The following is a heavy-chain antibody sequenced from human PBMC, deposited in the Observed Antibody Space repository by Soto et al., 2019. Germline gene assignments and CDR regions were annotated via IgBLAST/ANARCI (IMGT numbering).Heavy chain of an antibody. CDR2: ISSNGGST. V-gene: IGHV3-64*01. D-gene: IGHD3-16*01. J-gene: IGHJ4*02. Sequence: EVQLVESGGGLVQPGGSLRLSCAASGFTFSSYAMHWVRXXXXXXMEYVSDISSNGGSTYYANSVKGRFTISRDNSKXXXXXXXXXXXXXXXXXXXXARGGXXSYYFDYWGQGTLVTVSS. CDR3: ARGGXXSYYFDY. CDR1: GFTFSSYA.